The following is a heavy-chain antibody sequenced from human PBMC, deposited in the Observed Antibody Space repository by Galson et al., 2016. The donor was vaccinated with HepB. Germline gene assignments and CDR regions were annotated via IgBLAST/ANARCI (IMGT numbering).Heavy chain of an antibody. V-gene: IGHV3-33*05. J-gene: IGHJ4*02. Sequence: SLRLSCAASGFTFSSHGMHWVRQAPGKGLEWVAFILYEGINKDRGDSVKGRFTISRDNSKNTLYLQMNSLRAEDTAVHYCARNSGSFLLDYWGQGTRVTVSS. CDR2: ILYEGINK. CDR1: GFTFSSHG. CDR3: ARNSGSFLLDY. D-gene: IGHD3-22*01.